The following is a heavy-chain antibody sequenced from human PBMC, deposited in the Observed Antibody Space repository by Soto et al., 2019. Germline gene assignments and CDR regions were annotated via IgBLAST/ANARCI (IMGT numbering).Heavy chain of an antibody. CDR1: GGSISSGDYY. Sequence: SETLSLTCTVSGGSISSGDYYWSWIRQPPGKGLEWIGHIYYSGSTYYNPSLKSRVTISVDTSKNQFSLKLSSVTAADTAVYYCARDRKNYYYGMDVWGQGTTVTVSS. V-gene: IGHV4-30-4*01. CDR3: ARDRKNYYYGMDV. J-gene: IGHJ6*02. CDR2: IYYSGST.